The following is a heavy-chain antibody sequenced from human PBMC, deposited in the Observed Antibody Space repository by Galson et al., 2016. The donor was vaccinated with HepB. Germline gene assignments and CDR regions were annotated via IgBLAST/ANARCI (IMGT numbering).Heavy chain of an antibody. CDR3: AGQVVAAAGPGNNWFDP. CDR2: INPGDSDS. Sequence: QSGAEVKKPGESLKISCKGSGYSFTNHWIGWVRQTPGKGLEWMGLINPGDSDSRYSPSFQGQVTISADKSISTAYLQWSSLKASDTAIYYCAGQVVAAAGPGNNWFDPWGQGTLVTVSS. J-gene: IGHJ5*02. V-gene: IGHV5-51*01. D-gene: IGHD6-13*01. CDR1: GYSFTNHW.